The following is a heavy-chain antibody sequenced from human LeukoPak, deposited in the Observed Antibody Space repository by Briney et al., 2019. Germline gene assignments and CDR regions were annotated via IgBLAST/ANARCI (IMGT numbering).Heavy chain of an antibody. Sequence: GGPLRLSCAASGFTFSSYSMNWVRQAPGKGLEWVGRIKSKTDGGTTDYAAPVKGRFTISRDDSKNTLYLQMNSLKTEDTAVYYCTTSPIAAAGTDFDYWGQGTLVTVSS. D-gene: IGHD6-13*01. J-gene: IGHJ4*02. CDR3: TTSPIAAAGTDFDY. V-gene: IGHV3-15*01. CDR2: IKSKTDGGTT. CDR1: GFTFSSYS.